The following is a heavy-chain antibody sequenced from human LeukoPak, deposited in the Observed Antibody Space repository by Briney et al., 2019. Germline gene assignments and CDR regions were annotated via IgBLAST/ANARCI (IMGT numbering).Heavy chain of an antibody. V-gene: IGHV4-34*01. CDR2: IYHSGST. J-gene: IGHJ4*02. D-gene: IGHD4-17*01. CDR3: ARGVRDDYGDYGGLDFDY. Sequence: SETLSLTCAVYGGSFSGYYWSWIRQPPGKGLEWIGSIYHSGSTYYNPSLKSRVTISVDTSKNQFSLKLSSVTAADTAVYYCARGVRDDYGDYGGLDFDYWGQGTLVTVSS. CDR1: GGSFSGYY.